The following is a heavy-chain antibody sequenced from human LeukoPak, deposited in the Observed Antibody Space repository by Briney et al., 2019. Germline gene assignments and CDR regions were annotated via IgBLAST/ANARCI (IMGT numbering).Heavy chain of an antibody. J-gene: IGHJ6*03. V-gene: IGHV4-38-2*02. CDR3: ARDQVGYYYYYYMDV. Sequence: SETLSLTCAVSGYSISSGYYWGWIRQPPGEGLEWIGSIYHSGSTYYNPSLKSRVTISVDTSKNQFSLKLSSVTAADTAVYYCARDQVGYYYYYYMDVWGKGTTVTVSS. CDR1: GYSISSGYY. D-gene: IGHD1-26*01. CDR2: IYHSGST.